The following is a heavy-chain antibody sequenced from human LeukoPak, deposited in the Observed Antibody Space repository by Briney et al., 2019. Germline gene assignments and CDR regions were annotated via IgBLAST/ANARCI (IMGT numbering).Heavy chain of an antibody. CDR2: INPNSGGT. J-gene: IGHJ5*02. CDR3: ARSLVAGTVFDL. V-gene: IGHV1-2*02. CDR1: GYTFTGYY. Sequence: ASVKVSCKASGYTFTGYYMHWVRQAPGQGLEWMGWINPNSGGTNYAQKFQGRVTVTRDTSINTAYMELSRLTSDDTAVFYCARSLVAGTVFDLWGQGTLVTVSS. D-gene: IGHD6-19*01.